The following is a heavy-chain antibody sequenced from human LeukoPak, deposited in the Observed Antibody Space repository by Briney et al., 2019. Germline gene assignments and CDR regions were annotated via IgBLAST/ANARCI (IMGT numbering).Heavy chain of an antibody. V-gene: IGHV3-64*05. CDR2: IGTNGIST. D-gene: IGHD2-8*02. CDR1: AFTFTSYA. CDR3: VKGQEVVYAPTFDY. J-gene: IGHJ4*02. Sequence: GGSMRLSCSASAFTFTSYAIHWVSQAQRKGLEYVSCIGTNGISTYYADSVTGRLTISRDNSKNSLYVQMSSLRAEDTAVYYCVKGQEVVYAPTFDYWGQGTLVTVSS.